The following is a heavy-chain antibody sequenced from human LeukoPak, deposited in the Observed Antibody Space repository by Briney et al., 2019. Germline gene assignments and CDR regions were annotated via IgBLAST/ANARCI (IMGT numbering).Heavy chain of an antibody. CDR1: GYTFTSYD. V-gene: IGHV1-8*03. J-gene: IGHJ4*02. CDR3: ARSYSGSYWFDY. CDR2: MNPNSGNT. Sequence: GASVTVSCKASGYTFTSYDINWVRQATGQGLEWMGWMNPNSGNTGYAQKFQGRVTITRNTSISTAYMELSSLRSEDTAVYYCARSYSGSYWFDYWGQGTLVTVSS. D-gene: IGHD1-26*01.